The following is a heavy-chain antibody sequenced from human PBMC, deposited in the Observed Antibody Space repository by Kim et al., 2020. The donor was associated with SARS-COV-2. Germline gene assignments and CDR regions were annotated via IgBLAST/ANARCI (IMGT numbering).Heavy chain of an antibody. CDR2: IYSGGST. CDR1: GFTVSSNY. D-gene: IGHD3-3*01. CDR3: ARDWYDFWSGQIDS. V-gene: IGHV3-53*01. J-gene: IGHJ4*02. Sequence: GGSLRLSCAASGFTVSSNYMSWVRQAPGKGLEWVSVIYSGGSTYYADSVKGRFTISRDNSKNTLYLQMNSLRAEDTAVYYCARDWYDFWSGQIDSWGQGTLVTVSS.